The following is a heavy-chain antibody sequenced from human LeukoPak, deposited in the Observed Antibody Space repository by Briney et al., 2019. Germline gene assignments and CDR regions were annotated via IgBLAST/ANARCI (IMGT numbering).Heavy chain of an antibody. CDR2: INLNSGGT. Sequence: GASVKVSCKASGYTFTGYYMHWVRQAPGQGLEWMGWINLNSGGTNYAQKFQGRVTMTRDTSISTAYMELSRLRSDDTAVYYCARARGYYYMDVWGKGTTVTVSS. J-gene: IGHJ6*03. CDR1: GYTFTGYY. V-gene: IGHV1-2*02. CDR3: ARARGYYYMDV.